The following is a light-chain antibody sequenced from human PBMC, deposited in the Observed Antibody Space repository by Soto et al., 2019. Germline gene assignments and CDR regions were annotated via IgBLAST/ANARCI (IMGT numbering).Light chain of an antibody. J-gene: IGKJ4*01. CDR2: KAS. CDR3: QQYSTYFSLT. CDR1: QTISSW. Sequence: DIQMTQSPSTLSGSVGDRVTITCRASQTISSWLAWYQQKPGKAPKLLIYKASTLKSGVPSRFSGSGSGTEFTLTINGLQPDDFASYYCQQYSTYFSLTFGGGTKVDIK. V-gene: IGKV1-5*03.